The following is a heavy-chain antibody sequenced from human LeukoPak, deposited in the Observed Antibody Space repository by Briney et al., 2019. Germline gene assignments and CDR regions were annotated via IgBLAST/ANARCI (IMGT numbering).Heavy chain of an antibody. CDR3: AKDNGPKSALDL. J-gene: IGHJ3*01. Sequence: GGSLRLSCAASGFTFSSYAMHWVRQAPGKGLEWVAVISYDESNKYYADSVKGRSTISRDNAKNSVDLQIDSLRAEDTALYYCAKDNGPKSALDLWGQGTVVIVSS. CDR1: GFTFSSYA. CDR2: ISYDESNK. D-gene: IGHD4-17*01. V-gene: IGHV3-30*04.